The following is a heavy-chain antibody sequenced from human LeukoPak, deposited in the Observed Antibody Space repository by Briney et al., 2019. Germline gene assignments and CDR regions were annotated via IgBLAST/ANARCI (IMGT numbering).Heavy chain of an antibody. CDR3: ARQYRVAGTPNFDY. CDR1: GYSFTNYW. CDR2: IYPGDSDT. J-gene: IGHJ4*02. Sequence: GESLQISCQGSGYSFTNYWIGWVRQMPGKGLEWMGSIYPGDSDTRYSPYFQGQVPISADKSISTAYLQWSSLKASDTAMYYCARQYRVAGTPNFDYWGEGTLVTVSS. V-gene: IGHV5-51*01. D-gene: IGHD6-19*01.